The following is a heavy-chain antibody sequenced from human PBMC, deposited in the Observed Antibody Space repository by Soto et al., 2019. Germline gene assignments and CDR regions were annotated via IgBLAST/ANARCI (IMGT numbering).Heavy chain of an antibody. D-gene: IGHD4-17*01. CDR3: AKRKGDLEILMTTVTTFWGPFHI. J-gene: IGHJ3*02. Sequence: EVQLVESGGGLVQPGRSLRLSCAASGFTFDDYAMHWVRQVPGKGPEWVSGISWNSGSRGYAESVRGRFTISRDNATNSLYLQMDSLRAEDTALYYCAKRKGDLEILMTTVTTFWGPFHIWGQGTMVTVSS. CDR1: GFTFDDYA. V-gene: IGHV3-9*01. CDR2: ISWNSGSR.